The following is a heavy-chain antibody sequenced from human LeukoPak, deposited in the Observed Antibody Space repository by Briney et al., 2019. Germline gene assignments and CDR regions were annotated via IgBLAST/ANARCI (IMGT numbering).Heavy chain of an antibody. CDR2: IWYDGSNK. Sequence: GGSLRLSCAASGFTFSSYGMHWVRQAPGKGLEWVAVIWYDGSNKYYADSVKGRFTISRDNAKNSLYLQMNSLRAEDTALYHCARDDYYGSGRVDWGQGTLVTVSS. CDR1: GFTFSSYG. V-gene: IGHV3-33*01. CDR3: ARDDYYGSGRVD. J-gene: IGHJ4*02. D-gene: IGHD3-10*01.